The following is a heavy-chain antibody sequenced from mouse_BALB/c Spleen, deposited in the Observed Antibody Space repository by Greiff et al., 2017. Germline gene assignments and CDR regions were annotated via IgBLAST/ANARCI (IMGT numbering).Heavy chain of an antibody. CDR2: ISSGGSYT. D-gene: IGHD1-2*01. CDR1: GFTFSSYG. CDR3: ARHSHTTTTGYYAMDY. V-gene: IGHV5-6*01. J-gene: IGHJ4*01. Sequence: EVQRVESGGDLVKPGGSLKLSCAASGFTFSSYGMSWVRQTPDKRLEWVATISSGGSYTYYPDSVKGRFTISRDNAKNTLYLQMSSLKSEDTAMYYCARHSHTTTTGYYAMDYWGQGTSVTVSS.